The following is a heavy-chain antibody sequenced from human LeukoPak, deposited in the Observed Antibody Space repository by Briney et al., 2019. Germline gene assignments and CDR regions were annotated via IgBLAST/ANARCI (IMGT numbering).Heavy chain of an antibody. CDR3: ARDRGSYYYYYGMDV. CDR2: ISVNGGTT. V-gene: IGHV3-23*01. CDR1: GFTFSSYA. J-gene: IGHJ6*02. Sequence: QTGGSLRLSCAASGFTFSSYAMTWVRQAPGKGLEWVSSISVNGGTTYYADSVKGRFTISRDNSKNTLYLQMNSLRAEDTAVYYCARDRGSYYYYYGMDVWGQGTTVTVSS. D-gene: IGHD1-26*01.